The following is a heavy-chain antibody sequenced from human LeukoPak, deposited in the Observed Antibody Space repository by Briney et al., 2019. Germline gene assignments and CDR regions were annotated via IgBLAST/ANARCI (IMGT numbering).Heavy chain of an antibody. CDR3: ARGTYGDYADY. CDR2: IYTSGST. Sequence: SETLSLTCTVSGGSISSSSYYWSWIRQPAGKGLEWIGRIYTSGSTNYNPSLKSRVTMSVGTSKNQFSLKLSSVTAADTAVYYCARGTYGDYADYWGQGTLVTVSS. V-gene: IGHV4-61*02. D-gene: IGHD4-17*01. CDR1: GGSISSSSYY. J-gene: IGHJ4*02.